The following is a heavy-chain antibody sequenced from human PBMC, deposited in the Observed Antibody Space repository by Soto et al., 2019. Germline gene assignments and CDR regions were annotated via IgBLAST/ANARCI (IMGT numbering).Heavy chain of an antibody. J-gene: IGHJ5*02. Sequence: SETLSLTCTVSGGSINSSNYYWGWIRQPPGKGLEWIGSIYSGKTYYNPSLRSRGTISTDTSKNQFSLKLSSVTAADTAVYYCVAAFLRYFDWLLPRWFDPWGQGTLVTVSS. V-gene: IGHV4-39*01. CDR2: IYSGKT. D-gene: IGHD3-9*01. CDR3: VAAFLRYFDWLLPRWFDP. CDR1: GGSINSSNYY.